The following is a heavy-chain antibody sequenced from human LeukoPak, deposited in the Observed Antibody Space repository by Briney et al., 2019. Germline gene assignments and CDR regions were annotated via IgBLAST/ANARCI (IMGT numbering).Heavy chain of an antibody. V-gene: IGHV3-7*01. J-gene: IGHJ4*02. CDR3: ARLCSGYDLACFDY. D-gene: IGHD5-12*01. Sequence: GGSLRLSCAASGFTFNSYWMSWVRQAPGKGLEWVANIKEDGSAQYYVDSVKGRFTISRDNAQNSLNLQMNSLRAEDTAVYYCARLCSGYDLACFDYWGQGTLVTVSS. CDR1: GFTFNSYW. CDR2: IKEDGSAQ.